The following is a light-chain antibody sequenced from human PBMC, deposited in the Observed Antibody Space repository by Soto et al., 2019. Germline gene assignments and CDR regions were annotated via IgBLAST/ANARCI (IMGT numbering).Light chain of an antibody. Sequence: QSVLTQPPSASETPGQTVSISCSGSNSNIASNTVNWYQHLPGTAPTLLIYYNNQRPSRVPDRFSGSKSGTSASPAISGLQSEDESDYYCAASDDTIKRDVFRTGTKVTVL. CDR2: YNN. CDR1: NSNIASNT. CDR3: AASDDTIKRDV. J-gene: IGLJ1*01. V-gene: IGLV1-44*01.